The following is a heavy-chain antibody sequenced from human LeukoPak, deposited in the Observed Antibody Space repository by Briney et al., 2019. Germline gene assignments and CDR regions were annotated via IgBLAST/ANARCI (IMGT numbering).Heavy chain of an antibody. CDR3: ARVDPDSSSTLEVFDY. D-gene: IGHD6-6*01. CDR1: GGSISTYY. CDR2: IYYSGST. Sequence: SETLSLTCTVSGGSISTYYWSWIRQPPGKGLEWIGYIYYSGSTNYNPSLKSRVTISVDTSKNQFSLKLSSVTAADTAVYYCARVDPDSSSTLEVFDYWGQGTLVTVSS. V-gene: IGHV4-59*01. J-gene: IGHJ4*02.